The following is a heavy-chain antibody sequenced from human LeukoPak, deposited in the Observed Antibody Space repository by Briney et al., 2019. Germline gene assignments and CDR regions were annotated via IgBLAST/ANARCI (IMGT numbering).Heavy chain of an antibody. CDR3: ARGAFVRGRGTKTKDDAFDI. V-gene: IGHV1-69*01. D-gene: IGHD3-16*01. CDR1: GCTFSSYA. CDR2: IIPIFGTA. Sequence: GASVKVSCKASGCTFSSYAISWVRQAPGQGLEWMGGIIPIFGTANYAQKFQGRVTITADESTSTAYMELSSLRSEDTAVYYCARGAFVRGRGTKTKDDAFDIWGQGTMVTVSS. J-gene: IGHJ3*02.